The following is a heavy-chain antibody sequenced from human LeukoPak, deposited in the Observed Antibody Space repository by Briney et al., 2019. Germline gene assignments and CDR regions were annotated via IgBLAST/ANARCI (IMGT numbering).Heavy chain of an antibody. CDR3: VIWGDYDVLTGYYVPDY. V-gene: IGHV3-23*01. J-gene: IGHJ4*02. CDR1: GFTFSNDA. CDR2: MTGSGTST. Sequence: GGSLRLSCVASGFTFSNDAMSWGRQAPGKGREWFSAMTGSGTSTDYADSLKGRFTISRDNSKNTVFLQMNSLRHEDTAIYYCVIWGDYDVLTGYYVPDYWGQGTLVTVSS. D-gene: IGHD3-9*01.